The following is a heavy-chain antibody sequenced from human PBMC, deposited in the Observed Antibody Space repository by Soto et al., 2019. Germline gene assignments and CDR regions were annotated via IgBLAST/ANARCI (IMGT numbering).Heavy chain of an antibody. CDR2: IIPIFGTA. V-gene: IGHV1-69*13. D-gene: IGHD6-19*01. J-gene: IGHJ6*02. CDR1: GGTFSSYA. CDR3: SRDHGIRLATYYYYGMYX. Sequence: ASVEVSFQASGGTFSSYAISWVRQAPGQGLEWMVGIIPIFGTANYAQNFQGRVTITAYESTITAYMELSSLRSDDTAVYYCSRDHGIRLATYYYYGMYXWGQGTTVTVS.